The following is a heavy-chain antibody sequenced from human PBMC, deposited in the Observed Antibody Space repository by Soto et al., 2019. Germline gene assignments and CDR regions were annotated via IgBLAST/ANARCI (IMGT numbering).Heavy chain of an antibody. V-gene: IGHV4-59*01. CDR2: IYYSGST. CDR3: AVSYGDYDRANRLAP. Sequence: PSETLSLTCTVSGCSISSYYWSWIRQPPGKGLEWIGYIYYSGSTNYNPSLKSRVTISVDTSKNQFSLKLSSVTAADTAVYYCAVSYGDYDRANRLAPRGQRTPVPVSS. CDR1: GCSISSYY. J-gene: IGHJ1*01. D-gene: IGHD4-17*01.